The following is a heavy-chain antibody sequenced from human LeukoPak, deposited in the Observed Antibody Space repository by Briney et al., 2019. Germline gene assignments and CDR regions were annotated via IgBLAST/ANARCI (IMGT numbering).Heavy chain of an antibody. CDR1: GFTFSSYA. Sequence: PGGSLRLSCAASGFTFSSYAIHWVRQAPGKGLEWVAVISYDGSNKYYADSVKGRFTISRDNSKNTLYLQMNSLRAEDTAVYYCARSPSVYDFWSGYNAQPFDYWGQGTLVTVSS. D-gene: IGHD3-3*01. J-gene: IGHJ4*02. V-gene: IGHV3-30*04. CDR3: ARSPSVYDFWSGYNAQPFDY. CDR2: ISYDGSNK.